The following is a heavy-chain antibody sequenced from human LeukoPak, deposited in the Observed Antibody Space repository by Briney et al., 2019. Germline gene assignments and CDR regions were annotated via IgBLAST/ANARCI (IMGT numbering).Heavy chain of an antibody. V-gene: IGHV3-30*02. J-gene: IGHJ4*02. CDR1: GFVFSVYD. CDR3: AKTLRYCSGASCYFLDY. CDR2: TQSDGTNN. Sequence: PGGSLRLSCVTSGFVFSVYDIHWVRQPPGKGLEWVAFTQSDGTNNDYSDSLRGRFTLSRDNSRSTLYLQMNSLRIEDTAIYYCAKTLRYCSGASCYFLDYWGQGTLVTVSS. D-gene: IGHD2-15*01.